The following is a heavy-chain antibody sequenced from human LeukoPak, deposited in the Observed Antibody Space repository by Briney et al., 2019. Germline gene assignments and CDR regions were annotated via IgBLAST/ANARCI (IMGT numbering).Heavy chain of an antibody. Sequence: KPSETLSLTCTVSGGSISSYYWTWIRQPPGKGLEWIGDICYSGSTHYNPSLKSRGTISVDTSKNNFSLKLSSVTAADTALYYCASRPLYSSSLYYYYMDVWGKGNTVTVSS. CDR1: GGSISSYY. J-gene: IGHJ6*03. CDR3: ASRPLYSSSLYYYYMDV. V-gene: IGHV4-59*08. CDR2: ICYSGST. D-gene: IGHD6-13*01.